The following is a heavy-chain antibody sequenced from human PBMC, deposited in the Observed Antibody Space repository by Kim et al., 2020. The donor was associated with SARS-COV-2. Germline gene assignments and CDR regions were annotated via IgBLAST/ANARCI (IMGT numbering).Heavy chain of an antibody. D-gene: IGHD1-26*01. J-gene: IGHJ4*02. CDR3: ARHLVGATWNFDY. V-gene: IGHV4-59*13. Sequence: SETLSLTCTVSGGSISSYYWSWIRQPPGKGLEWIGYIYYSGSTNYNPSLKSRVTISVDTSKNQFSLKLSSVTAADTAVYYCARHLVGATWNFDYWGQGTLVTVSS. CDR1: GGSISSYY. CDR2: IYYSGST.